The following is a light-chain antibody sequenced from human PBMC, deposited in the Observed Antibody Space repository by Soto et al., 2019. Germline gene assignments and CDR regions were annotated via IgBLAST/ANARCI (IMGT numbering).Light chain of an antibody. CDR3: LSYAGREPGV. J-gene: IGLJ1*01. V-gene: IGLV2-8*01. CDR1: SNDIGAYNY. Sequence: QSALTQPPSASGSPGQSVTISCTGSSNDIGAYNYVSWYQQHPGKVPKLLIYEVYRRPSGVPDRFSASKSGNTASLTVSGLQPEDEADYYCLSYAGREPGVLGSGTKVTVL. CDR2: EVY.